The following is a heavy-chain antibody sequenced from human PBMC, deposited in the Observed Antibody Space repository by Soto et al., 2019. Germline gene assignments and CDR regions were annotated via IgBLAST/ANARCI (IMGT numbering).Heavy chain of an antibody. CDR3: SGGVGDAF. Sequence: EVHLVESGGGLVQTGGSLRLSCAIFEGSVIRDWMNWVRQAPGKGLEWVAHTNQDGSEKYYVDSVKGRFTISRDNDKNSLYLQMNSLSAEDTAMYYCSGGVGDAFWGQGTLVTVSS. J-gene: IGHJ4*02. CDR1: EGSVIRDW. V-gene: IGHV3-7*04. CDR2: TNQDGSEK. D-gene: IGHD1-26*01.